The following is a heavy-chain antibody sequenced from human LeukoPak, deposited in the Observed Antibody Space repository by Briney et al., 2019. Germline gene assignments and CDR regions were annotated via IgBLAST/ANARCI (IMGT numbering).Heavy chain of an antibody. D-gene: IGHD5-18*01. CDR3: AKGRGYSYGCLDY. CDR1: GFTFDDYA. CDR2: ISWNSGGI. V-gene: IGHV3-9*03. Sequence: GGSLRLSCAASGFTFDDYAMHWVRQAPGKGLEGVSGISWNSGGIVYADSVKGRFTISRDNAKNSLYLQMNSLRAEDVALYYCAKGRGYSYGCLDYWGQGTLVTVSS. J-gene: IGHJ4*02.